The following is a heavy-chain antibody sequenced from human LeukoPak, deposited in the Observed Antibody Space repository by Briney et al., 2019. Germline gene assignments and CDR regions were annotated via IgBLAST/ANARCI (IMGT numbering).Heavy chain of an antibody. CDR2: IRSKANSYAT. CDR3: TRAIESSSWYSTVRRYYYGMDV. V-gene: IGHV3-73*01. D-gene: IGHD6-13*01. J-gene: IGHJ6*02. Sequence: GGPLTLSCAASGFTFSGSAMHWVRQASGKGLEWVGRIRSKANSYATAYAASVKGSFTISRDDSKNTAYLQMNSLKTEDTAVYYCTRAIESSSWYSTVRRYYYGMDVWGQGTLVTVSS. CDR1: GFTFSGSA.